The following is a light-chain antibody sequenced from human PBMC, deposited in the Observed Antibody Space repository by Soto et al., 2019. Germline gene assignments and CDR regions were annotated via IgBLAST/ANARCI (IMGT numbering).Light chain of an antibody. Sequence: EIVVTQSPSTRSVSPGERPTLSCRASQRVGSGLAWYQQKPGHAPRLVIYDICTRATGVPPRISGSGSGTEFTLTISSLQSDDFSFYYWQQYDTYWTFGQGTKVDI. CDR2: DIC. V-gene: IGKV3D-15*01. J-gene: IGKJ1*01. CDR3: QQYDTYWT. CDR1: QRVGSG.